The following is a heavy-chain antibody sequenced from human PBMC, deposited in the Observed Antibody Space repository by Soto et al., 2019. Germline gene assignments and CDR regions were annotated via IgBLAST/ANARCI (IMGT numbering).Heavy chain of an antibody. J-gene: IGHJ6*02. D-gene: IGHD3-3*01. Sequence: QVQEKESGPGLVNPSETLSLTCTVSGGSMSPYYWSWIRQPPGKELEWIANIYYHGNTNYNPSFDSRVTISIDTSKNQFSLKLNSMSAADTAVYYCARHSKKPGDFDYYYGMDVWGQGTTVTVSS. V-gene: IGHV4-59*08. CDR3: ARHSKKPGDFDYYYGMDV. CDR1: GGSMSPYY. CDR2: IYYHGNT.